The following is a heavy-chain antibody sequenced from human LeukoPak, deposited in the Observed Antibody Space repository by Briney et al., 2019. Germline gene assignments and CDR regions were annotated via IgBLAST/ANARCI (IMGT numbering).Heavy chain of an antibody. V-gene: IGHV1-8*01. CDR2: MNPNSGNT. Sequence: ASVKVSCKASGYTFTTYDINWVRQATGQGLEWMGWMNPNSGNTGYPQKFQGRVTMTRNTSISTAYMELGSLTSEGTAVYYCARGEEWPRPDAFDMWGQGTKVTVSS. D-gene: IGHD5-12*01. CDR3: ARGEEWPRPDAFDM. CDR1: GYTFTTYD. J-gene: IGHJ3*02.